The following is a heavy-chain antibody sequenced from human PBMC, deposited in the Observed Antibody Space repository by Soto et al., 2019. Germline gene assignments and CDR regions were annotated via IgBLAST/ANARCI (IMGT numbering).Heavy chain of an antibody. Sequence: SVTMSLACAVSDGSISSGGFSWSWIRQPPGKGLEWIGYIYHSGSTYYNPSLKSRVTISVDRSKNQFSLKLSSVTAADTAVYYCARVPDRWGHGTPVTSP. CDR1: DGSISSGGFS. CDR2: IYHSGST. D-gene: IGHD2-2*01. J-gene: IGHJ5*02. V-gene: IGHV4-30-2*01. CDR3: ARVPDR.